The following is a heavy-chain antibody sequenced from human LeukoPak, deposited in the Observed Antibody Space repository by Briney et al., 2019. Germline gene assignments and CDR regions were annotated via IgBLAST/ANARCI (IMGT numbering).Heavy chain of an antibody. J-gene: IGHJ4*02. CDR1: GDSISSYY. D-gene: IGHD3-9*01. CDR3: ARIRRNTIDWYADDS. CDR2: ISITDGT. V-gene: IGHV4-4*07. Sequence: PSETLSLTCTVSGDSISSYYWSWIRQSAGKRLEWIGRISITDGTNYAPSLKSRVTMSADASKNQFSLKLSSVTAADTAVYYCARIRRNTIDWYADDSWGQGTLVTVSS.